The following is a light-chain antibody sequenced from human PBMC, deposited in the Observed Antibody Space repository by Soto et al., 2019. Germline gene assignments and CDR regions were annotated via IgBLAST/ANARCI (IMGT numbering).Light chain of an antibody. Sequence: QSALTQPRSVSGSPGQSVTISCSGTNSDVGTYNYVSWFQQHLGKVPKLLIYDVSKRPSGVPDRFSGSKSGNTASLTISGLQAEDEADYYCCPYAGSFTFVFGSGTKLTVL. CDR3: CPYAGSFTFV. CDR1: NSDVGTYNY. CDR2: DVS. J-gene: IGLJ1*01. V-gene: IGLV2-11*01.